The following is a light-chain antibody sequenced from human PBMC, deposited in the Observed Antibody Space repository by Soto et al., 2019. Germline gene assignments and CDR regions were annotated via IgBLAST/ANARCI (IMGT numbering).Light chain of an antibody. Sequence: DIVMTQSPDSLAVSLGERATINCKSSQSVLYSSNNKNYLAWYQQKPGQPPKLLIYWASTRQSGVPDRFSGSGSATDFTLTISSLQAEDVAVYYCQQYYSSPPWTFGQGTKVDI. CDR2: WAS. CDR1: QSVLYSSNNKNY. V-gene: IGKV4-1*01. CDR3: QQYYSSPPWT. J-gene: IGKJ1*01.